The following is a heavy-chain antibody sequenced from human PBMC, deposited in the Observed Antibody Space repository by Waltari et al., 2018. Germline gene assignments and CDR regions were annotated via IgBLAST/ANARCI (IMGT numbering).Heavy chain of an antibody. CDR1: GFTFSGYA. CDR3: ARLYYTADY. D-gene: IGHD3-22*01. J-gene: IGHJ4*02. V-gene: IGHV3-23*01. Sequence: ELQLLESGGGLVQSGGYLRLSCAASGFTFSGYAMIWVRQAPGKGVEGVSGIRNSGDSTDYADSVQGRFTISRDNSKNTLYLYMNSLRAEDTAVYYCARLYYTADYWGQGTLVTVSS. CDR2: IRNSGDST.